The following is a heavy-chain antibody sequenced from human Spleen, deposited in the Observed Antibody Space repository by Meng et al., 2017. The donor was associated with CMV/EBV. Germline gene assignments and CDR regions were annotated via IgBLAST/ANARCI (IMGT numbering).Heavy chain of an antibody. D-gene: IGHD6-19*01. Sequence: ASVKVSCKTSGYTFTSFYMHWVRQAPGQGLEWMGWINPNSGGTNYAQKFQGRVTMTRDTSISTAYMELSRLRSDDTAVYYCATLGGSSGRRPFGPWGQGTLVTVSS. CDR1: GYTFTSFY. V-gene: IGHV1-2*02. CDR3: ATLGGSSGRRPFGP. J-gene: IGHJ5*02. CDR2: INPNSGGT.